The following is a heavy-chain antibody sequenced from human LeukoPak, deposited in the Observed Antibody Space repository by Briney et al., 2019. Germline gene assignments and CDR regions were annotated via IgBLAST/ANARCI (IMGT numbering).Heavy chain of an antibody. D-gene: IGHD3-10*02. V-gene: IGHV4-34*01. CDR2: IDHSGST. Sequence: SSETLSLTCVVYDGSFRGYYWSWIRQPPGKGLEWIGEIDHSGSTNYNPSLKSRVTISVDTSKNQFSLKVSSVTAADTAVYYCARAGYVSRPGGYYYYMDVWGKGTTVTVSS. CDR3: ARAGYVSRPGGYYYYMDV. J-gene: IGHJ6*03. CDR1: DGSFRGYY.